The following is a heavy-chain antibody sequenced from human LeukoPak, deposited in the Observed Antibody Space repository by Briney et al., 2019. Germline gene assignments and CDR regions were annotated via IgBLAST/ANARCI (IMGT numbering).Heavy chain of an antibody. D-gene: IGHD3-9*01. V-gene: IGHV4-31*02. Sequence: SESLSLTWTVSGGSISSGGYSWSWIRQHPGKGLEWIGYIYYSGSTYYNPSLKSRVTISVDTSKNQFSLKLSSVTAADTAVYYCARALRYFDSYYYGMDVWGQGTTVTVSS. CDR3: ARALRYFDSYYYGMDV. CDR2: IYYSGST. CDR1: GGSISSGGYS. J-gene: IGHJ6*02.